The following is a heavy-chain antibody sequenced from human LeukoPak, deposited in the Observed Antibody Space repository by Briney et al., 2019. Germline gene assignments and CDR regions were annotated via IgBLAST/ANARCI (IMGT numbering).Heavy chain of an antibody. J-gene: IGHJ4*02. V-gene: IGHV3-74*01. D-gene: IGHD3-10*01. CDR1: GFTFSSYW. CDR2: ISSDGGST. CDR3: ARDLYYGSGVVDY. Sequence: GGSLRLSCAASGFTFSSYWIHWVRQPAAKELVWVSRISSDGGSTSYADSVKGRFTSSRDNAKNTLYLQMNSLRAEDTAVYYCARDLYYGSGVVDYWGQGTLVTVSS.